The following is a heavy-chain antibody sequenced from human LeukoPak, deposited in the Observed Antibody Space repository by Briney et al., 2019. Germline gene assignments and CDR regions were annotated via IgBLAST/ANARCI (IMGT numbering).Heavy chain of an antibody. V-gene: IGHV1-18*01. D-gene: IGHD4-23*01. J-gene: IGHJ4*02. CDR3: ARQGYGGHSRGAADY. CDR2: ISAYNGNT. CDR1: GYTFTSYG. Sequence: ASVKVSCKASGYTFTSYGISWVRLAPGQGLEWMGWISAYNGNTNYALKLQDRVSMTTDTSTSTAYMELRSLRSDDTAVYYCARQGYGGHSRGAADYWGQGTLVTVSS.